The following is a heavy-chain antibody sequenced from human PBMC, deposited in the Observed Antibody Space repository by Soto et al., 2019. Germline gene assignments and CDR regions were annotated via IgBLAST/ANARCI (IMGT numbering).Heavy chain of an antibody. Sequence: EVQLVESGGGLVKPGGSLRLSCAASGFTFSSYSMNWVRQAPGKGLERVSSISSSSSYIYYADSVKGRFTISRDHAKNSLYLQMNSLRAEDTAVYSCARDKRSSGWYEDYWGQGTLVTVSS. CDR3: ARDKRSSGWYEDY. CDR2: ISSSSSYI. V-gene: IGHV3-21*01. CDR1: GFTFSSYS. J-gene: IGHJ4*02. D-gene: IGHD6-19*01.